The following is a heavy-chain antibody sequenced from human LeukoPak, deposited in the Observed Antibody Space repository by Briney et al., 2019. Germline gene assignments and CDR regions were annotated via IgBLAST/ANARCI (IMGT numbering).Heavy chain of an antibody. CDR2: IFSNGAT. V-gene: IGHV4-4*07. D-gene: IGHD3-10*01. Sequence: SETLSLTCTIPGDSLSQYYWSCIRQPARKGLEWIGRIFSNGATKYNPSLQSRLSMPVVTSNNQFSLKLMSMTAADTGTYYCARVAWDSGKFPFRDRQDGGPFDFWGQGIVVTVSS. CDR1: GDSLSQYY. CDR3: ARVAWDSGKFPFRDRQDGGPFDF. J-gene: IGHJ4*02.